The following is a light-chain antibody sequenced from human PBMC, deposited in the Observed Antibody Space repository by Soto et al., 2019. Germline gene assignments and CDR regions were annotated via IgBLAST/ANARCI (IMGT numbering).Light chain of an antibody. CDR2: GAS. CDR1: QRVTNNY. Sequence: EVVLTQSPGTLSLSPGEGATLSCRASQRVTNNYLACYQQKPGHPPKLLIYGASSRATGIPDRFSGSGSGTDFTLTISKMELEDFAVYFCHQYGSSPRTFGQGTKVEF. CDR3: HQYGSSPRT. V-gene: IGKV3-20*01. J-gene: IGKJ1*01.